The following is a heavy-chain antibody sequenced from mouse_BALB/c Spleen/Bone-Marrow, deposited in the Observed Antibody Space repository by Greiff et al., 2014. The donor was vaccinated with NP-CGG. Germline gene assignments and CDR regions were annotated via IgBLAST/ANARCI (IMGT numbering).Heavy chain of an antibody. J-gene: IGHJ4*01. CDR3: SRGCYDYLFALDY. CDR2: IDPANGNT. CDR1: GFNIKDTY. D-gene: IGHD5-5*01. V-gene: IGHV14-3*02. Sequence: EVQLQQSGAELVKPGASVKLSCTASGFNIKDTYIYWVKQRPERGLEWVGRIDPANGNTKYDPKFQGKATIAADTSSNTAYLQLSSLTSEDTAVYYCSRGCYDYLFALDYWGHGTSVTVSS.